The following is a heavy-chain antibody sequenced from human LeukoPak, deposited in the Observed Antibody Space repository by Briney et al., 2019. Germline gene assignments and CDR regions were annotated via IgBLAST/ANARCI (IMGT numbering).Heavy chain of an antibody. J-gene: IGHJ4*02. V-gene: IGHV5-51*01. CDR2: IYPGDSDT. D-gene: IGHD2-15*01. CDR1: GYSFTSYW. Sequence: GESLKISCKGSGYSFTSYWIGWVRQMPGKGLEWMGIIYPGDSDTRYSPSFQGQITISADKSISTAYLQWSSLKASDTAMYYCARGYCSGGSCYGFDYWGQGTLVTVSS. CDR3: ARGYCSGGSCYGFDY.